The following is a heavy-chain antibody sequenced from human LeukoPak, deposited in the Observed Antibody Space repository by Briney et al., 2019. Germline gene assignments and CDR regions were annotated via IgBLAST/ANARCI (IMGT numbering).Heavy chain of an antibody. D-gene: IGHD3-22*01. CDR2: INSDGSST. CDR1: GFTFSSYW. J-gene: IGHJ5*02. CDR3: ARDLYYDSSGYYNWFDP. V-gene: IGHV3-74*01. Sequence: GGSLRLSCAASGFTFSSYWMHWVRQAPGKGLVWVSRINSDGSSTSYADSVKGRFTISRDNAKNTLYLQMNSLRAEDTAVYYCARDLYYDSSGYYNWFDPWGQGTLVTVSS.